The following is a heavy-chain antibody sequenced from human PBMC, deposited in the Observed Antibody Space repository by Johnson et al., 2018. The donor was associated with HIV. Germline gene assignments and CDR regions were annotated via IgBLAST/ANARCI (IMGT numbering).Heavy chain of an antibody. CDR1: GFTVSRNY. Sequence: EVQLVESGGGLVQPGGSLRLSCAASGFTVSRNYMSWVRQAPGKGLEWVSVIYSGDSTYYADSVKGRFTISRDNSKNTLYLQMNRLRAEDTAVYYCARMTTTVSHHDGFDIWGQGTMVTVSS. D-gene: IGHD4-17*01. J-gene: IGHJ3*02. V-gene: IGHV3-66*01. CDR3: ARMTTTVSHHDGFDI. CDR2: IYSGDST.